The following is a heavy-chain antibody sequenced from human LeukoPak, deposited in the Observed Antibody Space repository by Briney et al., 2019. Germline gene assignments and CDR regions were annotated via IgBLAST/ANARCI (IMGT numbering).Heavy chain of an antibody. CDR1: GFTFNNYW. CDR2: IKEDGSEK. CDR3: ARVMAASVWRSYGSYYYYYYMDV. V-gene: IGHV3-7*01. J-gene: IGHJ6*03. Sequence: GGSLRLSCAASGFTFNNYWMGWVRQAPGKGLEWVANIKEDGSEKNYVDSVKGRFTISRDNAKNSLYLQMSSLRAAYTAVYYCARVMAASVWRSYGSYYYYYYMDVWGKGTTVTVSS. D-gene: IGHD3-16*01.